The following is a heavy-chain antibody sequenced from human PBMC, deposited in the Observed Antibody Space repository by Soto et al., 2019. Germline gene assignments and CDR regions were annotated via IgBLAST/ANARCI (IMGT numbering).Heavy chain of an antibody. J-gene: IGHJ6*02. CDR3: ARLPPGEIQLWLGMDV. Sequence: GESLKISCKGSGYSFTSYWIGWVRQMPGKGLEWMGIIYPGDSDTRYSPSFQGQVTISADKSISTAYLQWSSLKASDTAMYYCARLPPGEIQLWLGMDVWGQGTTVTVSS. D-gene: IGHD5-18*01. V-gene: IGHV5-51*01. CDR1: GYSFTSYW. CDR2: IYPGDSDT.